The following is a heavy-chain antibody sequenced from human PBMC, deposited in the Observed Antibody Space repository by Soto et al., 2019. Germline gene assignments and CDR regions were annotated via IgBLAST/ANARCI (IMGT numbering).Heavy chain of an antibody. CDR2: ISYDGSNK. V-gene: IGHV3-30*18. D-gene: IGHD3-3*01. CDR1: GFTFSSYG. CDR3: AKDHYYDFWSGYYYYFDY. Sequence: GGSLRLSCAASGFTFSSYGMHWVRQAPGKGLEWVAVISYDGSNKYYADSVKGRFTISRDNSKNTLYLQMNSLRAEDTAVYYCAKDHYYDFWSGYYYYFDYWGQGTLVTVSS. J-gene: IGHJ4*02.